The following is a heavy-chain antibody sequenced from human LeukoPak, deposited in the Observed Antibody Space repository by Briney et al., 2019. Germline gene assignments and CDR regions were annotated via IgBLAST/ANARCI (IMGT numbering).Heavy chain of an antibody. CDR1: GGTFSSHA. V-gene: IGHV1-69*13. CDR2: IIPIFGTA. Sequence: SVKVSCKASGGTFSSHAISWVRQAPGQGLEWMGGIIPIFGTANYAQKFQGRVTITADESTSTAYMELSSLRSEDTAVYYCARDRYCSGGSCYHTARFDPWGQGTLVTVSS. J-gene: IGHJ5*02. D-gene: IGHD2-15*01. CDR3: ARDRYCSGGSCYHTARFDP.